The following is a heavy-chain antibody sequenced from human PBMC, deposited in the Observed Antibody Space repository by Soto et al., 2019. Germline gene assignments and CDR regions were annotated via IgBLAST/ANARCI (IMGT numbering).Heavy chain of an antibody. V-gene: IGHV3-23*01. CDR1: GFTFSSYA. J-gene: IGHJ3*02. D-gene: IGHD1-26*01. CDR3: AKDLRGSYYEEGAFDI. CDR2: ISGSGGST. Sequence: EVQLLESGGGLVQPGGSLRLSCAASGFTFSSYAMSWVRQAPGKGLEWVSAISGSGGSTYYADSVKGRFTISRDNSKNTLYLQMNSLRAEDTAVYYCAKDLRGSYYEEGAFDIWGQGTMVTVSS.